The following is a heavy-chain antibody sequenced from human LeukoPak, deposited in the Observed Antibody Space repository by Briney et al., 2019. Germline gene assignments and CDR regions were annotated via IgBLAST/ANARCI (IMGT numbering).Heavy chain of an antibody. D-gene: IGHD2-15*01. CDR1: GYTFTNYD. J-gene: IGHJ4*02. CDR2: MNPNSGNT. V-gene: IGHV1-8*01. Sequence: ASVKVSCKTSGYTFTNYDINWVRQTAGQGLEWMGWMNPNSGNTGYAQKLQGRVTMTRNTSIMTAYMELSSLTFEDTAVYYCARRDCGGGGCFEFLSSAFDNWGQGTLVTVSS. CDR3: ARRDCGGGGCFEFLSSAFDN.